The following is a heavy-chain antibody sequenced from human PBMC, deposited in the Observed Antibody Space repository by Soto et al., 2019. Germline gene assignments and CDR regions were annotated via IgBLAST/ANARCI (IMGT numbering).Heavy chain of an antibody. CDR2: IYSGGTT. Sequence: EVQLVESGGGLIQPGGSLRLSCAASGFTVSNNYMTWVRQAPGKGLEWVSLIYSGGTTYYADSVKGRFTISRDHSRNTLYLQMNSLRGEDTAVYYCARGGYSSGWYIDCWGQGTLVTVSS. V-gene: IGHV3-53*01. J-gene: IGHJ4*02. CDR3: ARGGYSSGWYIDC. D-gene: IGHD6-19*01. CDR1: GFTVSNNY.